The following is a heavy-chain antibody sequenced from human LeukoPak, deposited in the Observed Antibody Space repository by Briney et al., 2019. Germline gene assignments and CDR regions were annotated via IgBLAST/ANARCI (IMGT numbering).Heavy chain of an antibody. CDR3: MRDKSGCCFDY. Sequence: GGSLRLSCAASGFTISSYEMNWVRQAPGKGLEWISYIHSSGSTIYYADSVKGRFTISRDNAKNSLYLQMNSLRAEDTDVYYCMRDKSGCCFDYWGQGTLVTVSS. J-gene: IGHJ4*02. CDR2: IHSSGSTI. V-gene: IGHV3-48*03. CDR1: GFTISSYE. D-gene: IGHD1-26*01.